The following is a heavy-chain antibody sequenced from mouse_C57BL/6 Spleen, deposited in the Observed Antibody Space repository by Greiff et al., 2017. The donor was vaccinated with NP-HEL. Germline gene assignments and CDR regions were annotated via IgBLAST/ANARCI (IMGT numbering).Heavy chain of an antibody. V-gene: IGHV1-53*01. CDR3: ARHFFGSSHYFCY. J-gene: IGHJ2*01. CDR1: GYTFTSYW. Sequence: QVQLQQPGTELVKPGASVKLSCKASGYTFTSYWMHWVKQRPGQGLEWIGNINPSNGGTNYNEKFKSKATLTVDKSSSTAYMQLSSLTSEDSAVFYWARHFFGSSHYFCYWGQGTTLTVSS. CDR2: INPSNGGT. D-gene: IGHD1-1*01.